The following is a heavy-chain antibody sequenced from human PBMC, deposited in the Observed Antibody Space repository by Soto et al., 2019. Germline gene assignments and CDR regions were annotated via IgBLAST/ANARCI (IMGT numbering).Heavy chain of an antibody. CDR2: INAGNGNT. Sequence: ASVKVSCKASGYTFTSYAMHWVRQAPGQRLEWMGWINAGNGNTKYSQKFQGRVTITRDTSASTAYMELSSLRSEDTAVYYCARGEYSSGWYRGWFDHWGQGTLATVSS. CDR3: ARGEYSSGWYRGWFDH. V-gene: IGHV1-3*01. D-gene: IGHD6-19*01. J-gene: IGHJ5*02. CDR1: GYTFTSYA.